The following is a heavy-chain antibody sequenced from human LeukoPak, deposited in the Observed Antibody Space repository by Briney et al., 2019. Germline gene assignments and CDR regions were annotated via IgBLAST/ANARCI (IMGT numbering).Heavy chain of an antibody. J-gene: IGHJ5*02. Sequence: GGSLRLSCAVSGFTFSNYYMHWVRQAPGKGLVWVSRINGDGRDTTYVDSVKGRFTISRDNAKDTLYLQMNSLRVDDTAVYYCARHLGSGQWLALGWFDPWGQGTLVTVSS. CDR1: GFTFSNYY. CDR3: ARHLGSGQWLALGWFDP. CDR2: INGDGRDT. D-gene: IGHD6-19*01. V-gene: IGHV3-74*01.